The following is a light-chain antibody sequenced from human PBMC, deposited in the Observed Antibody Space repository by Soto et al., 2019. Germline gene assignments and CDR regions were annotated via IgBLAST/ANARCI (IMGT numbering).Light chain of an antibody. CDR2: GSS. CDR1: SSNIGAGYD. CDR3: QSYDSSLSGVV. V-gene: IGLV1-40*01. J-gene: IGLJ2*01. Sequence: QSVLTQPPSVSGAPGQRVTISCTGSSSNIGAGYDVHWYQQLPGTAPKLLIYGSSNRPSGVPDRFSGSKSGTSASLAITGLQAEDEADYYCQSYDSSLSGVVFGGGTTLTVL.